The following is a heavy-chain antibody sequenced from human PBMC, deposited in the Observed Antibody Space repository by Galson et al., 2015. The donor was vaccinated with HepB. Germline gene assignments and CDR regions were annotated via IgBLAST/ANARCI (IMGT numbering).Heavy chain of an antibody. D-gene: IGHD3-3*01. Sequence: SETLSLTCTVSGGSISNYYWSWIRQPAGKGLEWIGRIYTSGSTNYNPSLKSRVALSVDTSKNQFSLKLSSVTAADTAVYYCARDLRYYNFWSYYYYYYGMDVWGQGTTVTVSS. J-gene: IGHJ6*02. CDR2: IYTSGST. CDR1: GGSISNYY. CDR3: ARDLRYYNFWSYYYYYYGMDV. V-gene: IGHV4-4*07.